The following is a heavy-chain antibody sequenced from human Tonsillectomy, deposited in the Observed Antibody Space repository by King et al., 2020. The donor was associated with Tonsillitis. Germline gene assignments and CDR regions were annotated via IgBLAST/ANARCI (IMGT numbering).Heavy chain of an antibody. CDR2: INHSGST. CDR3: ARGNMVRGVMVYYSYGMDV. D-gene: IGHD3-10*01. J-gene: IGHJ6*02. V-gene: IGHV4-34*01. Sequence: VQLQQWGAGLLKPSETLSLTCAVYGGSFSGYYWSWIRQPPGKGLEWIGEINHSGSTNYNPSLKSRVTISVDTSKNQFSLKLSSVTAADTAVYYCARGNMVRGVMVYYSYGMDVWGQGTTVTVSS. CDR1: GGSFSGYY.